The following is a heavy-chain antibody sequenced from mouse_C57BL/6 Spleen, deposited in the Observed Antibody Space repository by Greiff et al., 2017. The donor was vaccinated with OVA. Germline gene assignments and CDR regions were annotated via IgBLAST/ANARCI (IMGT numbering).Heavy chain of an antibody. CDR1: GFSLTNYC. Sequence: VKLQQSGPGLVQPSQTLSITCTVSGFSLTNYCVHWVRQSPGKGLEWLGVIWSGGGTDYNAAFICRLSISKDKSKSQVFFKMNSLKAEDTAIYYCARRDCGSRSMDYWGQGTSVTVSS. CDR2: IWSGGGT. D-gene: IGHD1-1*01. J-gene: IGHJ4*01. V-gene: IGHV2-2*01. CDR3: ARRDCGSRSMDY.